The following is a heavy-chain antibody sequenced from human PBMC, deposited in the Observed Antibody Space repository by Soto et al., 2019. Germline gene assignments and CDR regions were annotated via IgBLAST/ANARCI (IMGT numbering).Heavy chain of an antibody. Sequence: QVQLQQWGAGLLKPSETLSLTCAVYGGSFSGYYWSWIRQPPGKGLEWIGEINHSGSTNYNPSLKSRVTISVDASKNQFNLKLSSVAAADTAVYYCARGRKIVPAAHVSHAVFCSGLGYFDYWGQGTLVTVSS. J-gene: IGHJ4*02. CDR3: ARGRKIVPAAHVSHAVFCSGLGYFDY. CDR1: GGSFSGYY. V-gene: IGHV4-34*01. CDR2: INHSGST. D-gene: IGHD2-2*01.